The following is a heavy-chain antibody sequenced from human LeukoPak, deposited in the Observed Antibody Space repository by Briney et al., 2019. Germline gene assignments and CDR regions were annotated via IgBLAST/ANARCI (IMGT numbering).Heavy chain of an antibody. Sequence: PSETLSLPCTVSGGSIGTYYWSWIRQSPGKGLEWIGYIYVTGTRYNPYLQSRVTISVDRSRNQFFLKMSSVTAADTAVYYCARHIGGGIEDMDVWGKGTKVIVSS. CDR1: GGSIGTYY. CDR3: ARHIGGGIEDMDV. D-gene: IGHD3-16*02. J-gene: IGHJ6*03. V-gene: IGHV4-59*08. CDR2: IYVTGT.